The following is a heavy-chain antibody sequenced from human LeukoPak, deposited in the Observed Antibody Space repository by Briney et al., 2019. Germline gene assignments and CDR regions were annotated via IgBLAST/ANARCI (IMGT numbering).Heavy chain of an antibody. Sequence: GRSLRLSCAASGFTFSNYWMHWVRQAPGKGLVWVSRINNDGSSTNYADSVKGRFTISRDNAKNTLYLQMNSLRAEDTAVYYCARASYSTSSRNWFDPWGQGTLVTVSS. D-gene: IGHD6-6*01. CDR2: INNDGSST. CDR1: GFTFSNYW. J-gene: IGHJ5*02. V-gene: IGHV3-74*01. CDR3: ARASYSTSSRNWFDP.